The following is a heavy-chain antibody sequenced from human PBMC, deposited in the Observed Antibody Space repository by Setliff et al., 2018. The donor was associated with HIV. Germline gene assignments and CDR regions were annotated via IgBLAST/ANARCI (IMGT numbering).Heavy chain of an antibody. V-gene: IGHV1-69*10. J-gene: IGHJ4*02. CDR1: GGTFSSYA. Sequence: SVKVSCKASGGTFSSYAISWVRQAPGQGLEWMGGIIPILGIANYAQKFQGRVTITADKSTSTAYMELSSLRSEDTAVYYCARPPPHSSSWYYFDYWGQGTLVTVSS. CDR3: ARPPPHSSSWYYFDY. D-gene: IGHD6-13*01. CDR2: IIPILGIA.